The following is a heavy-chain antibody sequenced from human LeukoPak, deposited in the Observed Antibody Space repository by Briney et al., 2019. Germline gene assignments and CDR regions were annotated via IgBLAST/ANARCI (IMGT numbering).Heavy chain of an antibody. J-gene: IGHJ4*02. CDR3: ARDDGFRTVDY. CDR2: IKLDGSET. CDR1: GFIFSNYW. Sequence: GGSLRLSCAASGFIFSNYWMSWVRQVPGKGLEWVANIKLDGSETYDVDSVKGRFTISRDNAMNSLFLQMNSLRAENTAVYYCARDDGFRTVDYWGQGTLVTVSS. D-gene: IGHD1-14*01. V-gene: IGHV3-7*01.